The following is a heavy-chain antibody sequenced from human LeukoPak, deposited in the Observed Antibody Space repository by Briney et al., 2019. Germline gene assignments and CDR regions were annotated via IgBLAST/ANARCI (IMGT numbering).Heavy chain of an antibody. J-gene: IGHJ4*02. V-gene: IGHV4-39*01. D-gene: IGHD4-17*01. CDR2: IAYSGST. CDR1: GVSISGNYYF. CDR3: ARVHPNYGADY. Sequence: PSETLSLTCNVSGVSISGNYYFWGWIRQPPGKGLEWIGSIAYSGSTYYNPSLKSRVTISTDTSKNQFSLKLSSVTAADTAVYYCARVHPNYGADYWGQGTLVTVSS.